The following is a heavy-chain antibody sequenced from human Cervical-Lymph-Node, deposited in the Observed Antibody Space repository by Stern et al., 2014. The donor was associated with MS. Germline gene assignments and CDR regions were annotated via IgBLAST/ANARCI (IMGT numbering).Heavy chain of an antibody. CDR3: KTGAGDY. V-gene: IGHV3-72*01. D-gene: IGHD1-14*01. J-gene: IGHJ4*02. CDR2: IRNKANNYTT. Sequence: EDQLVESGGGLVQPGGSLRLSCAASGFTFSDYYMGWVRQFPAKGLEWVARIRNKANNYTTEYGASVKGRFTVSRDDSKSSLFLQMDSLKTDDTAVYYCKTGAGDYWGQGTLVTVSS. CDR1: GFTFSDYY.